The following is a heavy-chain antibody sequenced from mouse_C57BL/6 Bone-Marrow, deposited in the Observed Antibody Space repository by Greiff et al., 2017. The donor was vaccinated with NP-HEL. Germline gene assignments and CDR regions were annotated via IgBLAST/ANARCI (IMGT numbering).Heavy chain of an antibody. D-gene: IGHD2-1*01. CDR2: INPNNGGT. V-gene: IGHV1-26*01. J-gene: IGHJ1*03. CDR3: ARGELYGNYRYFDV. Sequence: EVQLQQSGPELVKPGASVKISCKASGYTFTDYYMNWVKQSHGKSLEWIGDINPNNGGTSYNQKFKGKATLTVDKSSSTAYMELRSLTSEDSAVYYCARGELYGNYRYFDVWGTGTTVTVSS. CDR1: GYTFTDYY.